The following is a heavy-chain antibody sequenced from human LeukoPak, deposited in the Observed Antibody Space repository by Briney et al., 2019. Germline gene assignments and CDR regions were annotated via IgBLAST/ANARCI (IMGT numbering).Heavy chain of an antibody. CDR3: ATNTVTTYDAFDI. J-gene: IGHJ3*02. Sequence: PSETLSLTCTVSGGSISSGGYYWSWIRQHPGKGLEWIGYIYYSGSTYYNPSLKSRVTISVDTSKNQFSLKLSSVTAADTAVYHCATNTVTTYDAFDIWGQGTMVTVSS. D-gene: IGHD4-17*01. CDR1: GGSISSGGYY. CDR2: IYYSGST. V-gene: IGHV4-31*03.